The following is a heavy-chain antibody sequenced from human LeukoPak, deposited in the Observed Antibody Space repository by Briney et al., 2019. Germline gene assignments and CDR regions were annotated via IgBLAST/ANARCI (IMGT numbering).Heavy chain of an antibody. J-gene: IGHJ6*03. Sequence: ASVKVSCKASGYTFTSYDINWVRQATGQGLEWMGWMNPNSGNTGYAQKFQGRVNMTRNTSISTAYMELSSLRSEDTAVYYCARGLSSSWYYYYYYMDVWGKGTTVTVSS. CDR1: GYTFTSYD. CDR2: MNPNSGNT. D-gene: IGHD6-13*01. CDR3: ARGLSSSWYYYYYYMDV. V-gene: IGHV1-8*01.